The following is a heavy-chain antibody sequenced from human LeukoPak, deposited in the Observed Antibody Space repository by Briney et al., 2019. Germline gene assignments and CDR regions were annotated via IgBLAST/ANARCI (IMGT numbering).Heavy chain of an antibody. CDR3: AGGGYSYGYMGYSDY. V-gene: IGHV1-18*01. J-gene: IGHJ4*02. D-gene: IGHD5-18*01. CDR1: GYTFTSYD. CDR2: ISTYNGNT. Sequence: ASVRVSCKASGYTFTSYDFSWVRQAPGQGLEWMGWISTYNGNTNYAQKLQGRVIMTTDTSTNTAYMELRSLRSDDTAVYYCAGGGYSYGYMGYSDYWGQGTLVTVSS.